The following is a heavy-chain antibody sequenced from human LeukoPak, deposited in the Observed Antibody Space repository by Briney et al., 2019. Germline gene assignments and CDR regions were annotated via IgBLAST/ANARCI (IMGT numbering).Heavy chain of an antibody. D-gene: IGHD1-26*01. J-gene: IGHJ5*02. V-gene: IGHV1-46*01. CDR2: INPSGGST. CDR3: ARERLVGATITGLFDP. Sequence: WASVKVSCKASGYTFTSYYMHWVRQAPGRGLEWMGIINPSGGSTSYAQKFQGRVTMTRDMSTSTVYMELSSLRSEDTAVYYCARERLVGATITGLFDPWGQGTLVTVSS. CDR1: GYTFTSYY.